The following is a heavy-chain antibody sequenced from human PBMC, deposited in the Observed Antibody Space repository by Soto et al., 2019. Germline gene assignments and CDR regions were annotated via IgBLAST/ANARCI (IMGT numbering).Heavy chain of an antibody. J-gene: IGHJ2*01. CDR1: GFTFINYA. D-gene: IGHD3-16*01. V-gene: IGHV3-23*01. Sequence: EVQLLESGGGLVQPGGSLRLSCVGSGFTFINYAMNWVRQAPGKGLEWVSGISGGGDRTFDADSVKGRFNMSRDNSKNTVNLQMNSLRADDTAVYYCVRKFLGSTISTDYCYFDHWGRGTLVTVSS. CDR3: VRKFLGSTISTDYCYFDH. CDR2: ISGGGDRT.